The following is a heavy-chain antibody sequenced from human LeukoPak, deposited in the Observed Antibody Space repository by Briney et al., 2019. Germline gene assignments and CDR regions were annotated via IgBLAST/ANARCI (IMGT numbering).Heavy chain of an antibody. CDR3: ARAFWEFDYDY. Sequence: PSETLSLTCTVSGDSISSSSYYWGWIRQPPGKGLEWIGSIYYSGSTYYNPSLKSRVTISVDTSKNQFSLKLSSVTAADTAVYYCARAFWEFDYDYWGQGTLVTVSS. V-gene: IGHV4-39*07. CDR2: IYYSGST. D-gene: IGHD3-3*01. J-gene: IGHJ4*02. CDR1: GDSISSSSYY.